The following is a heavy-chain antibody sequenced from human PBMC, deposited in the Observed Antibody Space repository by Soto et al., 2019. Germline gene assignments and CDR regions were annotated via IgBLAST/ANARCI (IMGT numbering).Heavy chain of an antibody. CDR2: IVVGSGNT. D-gene: IGHD2-8*01. CDR1: GFTFTSSS. CDR3: AAPHCTNGVCYSGYYYYYGMDV. J-gene: IGHJ6*02. Sequence: SVKVSCKASGFTFTSSSVRWVRQARGQRLEWIGWIVVGSGNTNYAQKFQERVTITRDMSTSTAYMELSSLRSEDTAVYYCAAPHCTNGVCYSGYYYYYGMDVWGQGTTVTVSS. V-gene: IGHV1-58*01.